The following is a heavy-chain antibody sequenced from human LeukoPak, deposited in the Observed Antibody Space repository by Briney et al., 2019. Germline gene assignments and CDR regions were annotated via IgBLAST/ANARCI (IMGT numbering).Heavy chain of an antibody. V-gene: IGHV1-8*01. CDR2: MNPNSGNT. CDR3: ARGFPPYGYDAIDY. J-gene: IGHJ4*02. CDR1: GYTFTSYD. Sequence: ASVKVSCKASGYTFTSYDINWVRRATGQGLEWMGWMNPNSGNTGYAQKFQGRVTMTRNTSISTAYMELSSLRSEDTAVYYCARGFPPYGYDAIDYWGQGTLVTVSS. D-gene: IGHD5-18*01.